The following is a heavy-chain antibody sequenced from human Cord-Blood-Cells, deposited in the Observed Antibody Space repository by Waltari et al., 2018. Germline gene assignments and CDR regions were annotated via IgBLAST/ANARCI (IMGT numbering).Heavy chain of an antibody. CDR2: IYYSGST. CDR1: GGSIRSSSYY. Sequence: QLQLQESGPGLVKPSETLSLTCTVSGGSIRSSSYYWGWIRQPPGKGLEWIGRIYYSGSTYYNPSLKSRVTISVDTSKNQFSLKLSSVTAADTAVYYCARHEGYCSSTSCHWYFDLWGRGTLVTVSS. CDR3: ARHEGYCSSTSCHWYFDL. J-gene: IGHJ2*01. D-gene: IGHD2-2*01. V-gene: IGHV4-39*01.